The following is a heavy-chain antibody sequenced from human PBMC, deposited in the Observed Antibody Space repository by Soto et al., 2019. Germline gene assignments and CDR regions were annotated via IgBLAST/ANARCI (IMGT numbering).Heavy chain of an antibody. J-gene: IGHJ5*01. V-gene: IGHV4-34*01. CDR2: INHSGST. Sequence: LSLTCGVYGESFSVYYWSWIRQPPGKGLEWIGEINHSGSTNYNPSLKSRVTISVDTSKNHLSLKLSSVTAADTAVYYCAREKHPWVAVPVRQLKSTWWFDSWGQGTLVTVSS. CDR1: GESFSVYY. CDR3: AREKHPWVAVPVRQLKSTWWFDS. D-gene: IGHD6-19*01.